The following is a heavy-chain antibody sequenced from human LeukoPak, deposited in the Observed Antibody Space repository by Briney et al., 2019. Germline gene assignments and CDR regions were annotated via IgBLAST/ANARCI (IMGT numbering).Heavy chain of an antibody. D-gene: IGHD5-12*01. CDR3: ARTGGYSGYDSQGFDP. Sequence: PGGSLRLSCAASGFTFSSYSMNWVRQAPGKGLEWVSYISSSSSTIYYADSVKGRFTISRDNAKNSLYLQMNSLRDEDTAVYYCARTGGYSGYDSQGFDPWGQGTLVTVSS. CDR1: GFTFSSYS. J-gene: IGHJ5*02. CDR2: ISSSSSTI. V-gene: IGHV3-48*02.